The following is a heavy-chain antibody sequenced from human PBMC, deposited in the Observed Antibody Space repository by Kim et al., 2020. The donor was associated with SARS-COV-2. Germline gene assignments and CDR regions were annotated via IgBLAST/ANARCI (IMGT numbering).Heavy chain of an antibody. V-gene: IGHV3-53*04. Sequence: GGSLRLSCAASGFTVSSNYMSWVRQAPGKGLEWVSVIYSGGSTYYADSVKGRFTISRHNSKNTLYLQMNSLRAEDMAVYYCARKGAAAGSYYYYYMDVWGKGTTVTVSS. D-gene: IGHD6-13*01. CDR2: IYSGGST. J-gene: IGHJ6*03. CDR3: ARKGAAAGSYYYYYMDV. CDR1: GFTVSSNY.